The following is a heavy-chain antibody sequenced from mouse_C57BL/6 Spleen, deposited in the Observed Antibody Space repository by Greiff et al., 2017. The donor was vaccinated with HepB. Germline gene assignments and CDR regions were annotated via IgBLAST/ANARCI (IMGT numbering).Heavy chain of an antibody. CDR2: IYPGDGDT. J-gene: IGHJ3*01. CDR3: ARGGTTVVEGFAY. CDR1: GYAFSSYW. Sequence: VQLQQSGAELVKPGASVKISCKASGYAFSSYWMNWVKQRPGKGLEWIGQIYPGDGDTNYNGKFKGKATLTADKSSSTAYMQLSSLTSEDSAVYVCARGGTTVVEGFAYWGQGTLVTVSA. D-gene: IGHD1-1*01. V-gene: IGHV1-80*01.